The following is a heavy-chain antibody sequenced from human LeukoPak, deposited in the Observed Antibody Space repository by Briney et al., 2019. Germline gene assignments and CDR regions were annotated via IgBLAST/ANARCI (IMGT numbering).Heavy chain of an antibody. D-gene: IGHD6-19*01. Sequence: SVKVSCKASGGTFSSYAINWVRQAPGQGLEWMGGIIPIFGTPNYAQKFQGRVTITAVESMSTAYMELSSLRSEDTAVYYCARDCSGSRSSGWYWGLWGQGTLVTVSS. J-gene: IGHJ4*02. CDR3: ARDCSGSRSSGWYWGL. CDR2: IIPIFGTP. V-gene: IGHV1-69*13. CDR1: GGTFSSYA.